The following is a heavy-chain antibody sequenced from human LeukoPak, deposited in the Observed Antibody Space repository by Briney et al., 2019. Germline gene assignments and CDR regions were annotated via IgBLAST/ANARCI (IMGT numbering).Heavy chain of an antibody. Sequence: GASVKVSCKASGYTFTGYHIHWVRQAPGQGPEWMAWINPNSGGTKYAQKFQGRVTMTRDTSISTAYMEMSRLTSDDTAVCYRVKGWDSSGYYAFDIWGQGTMVTVSS. J-gene: IGHJ3*02. D-gene: IGHD3-22*01. CDR1: GYTFTGYH. CDR2: INPNSGGT. CDR3: VKGWDSSGYYAFDI. V-gene: IGHV1-2*02.